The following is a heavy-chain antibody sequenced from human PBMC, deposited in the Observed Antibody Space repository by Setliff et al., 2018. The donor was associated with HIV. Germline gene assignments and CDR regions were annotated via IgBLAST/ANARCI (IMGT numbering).Heavy chain of an antibody. D-gene: IGHD6-19*01. CDR2: MNPKSGNS. CDR1: GYTFSNYD. J-gene: IGHJ4*02. Sequence: ASVKVSCKASGYTFSNYDINWVRQATGQGLEWMGWMNPKSGNSGHAQKFQGRITMTRDTSITTAYMELISLKSEDTAVYYCARGRYSSGLTDYWGQGTLVTVSS. V-gene: IGHV1-8*02. CDR3: ARGRYSSGLTDY.